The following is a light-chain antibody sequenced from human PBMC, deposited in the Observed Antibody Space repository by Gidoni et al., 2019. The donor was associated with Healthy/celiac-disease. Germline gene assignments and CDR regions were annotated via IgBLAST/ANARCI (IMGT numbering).Light chain of an antibody. J-gene: IGKJ5*01. CDR1: QSVSSY. Sequence: IVLTQSPATLSLSPGERATLSCSASQSVSSYLAWYQQKPGQAPRLLIYDASNRATGIPARFSGSGSGTDVTLTISSLEPEDFAVYYCQQRSNWPPITFGQGTRLEIK. CDR2: DAS. CDR3: QQRSNWPPIT. V-gene: IGKV3-11*01.